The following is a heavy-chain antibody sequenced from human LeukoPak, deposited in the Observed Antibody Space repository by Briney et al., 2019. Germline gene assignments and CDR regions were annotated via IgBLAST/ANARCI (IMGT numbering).Heavy chain of an antibody. CDR2: ISAYNGNT. CDR3: AGTHCSSTSCYTRDAFDI. V-gene: IGHV1-18*01. D-gene: IGHD2-2*02. Sequence: ASVKVSCKASGYTFTSYGISWVRQAPGQGLEWMGWISAYNGNTNYAQKLQGRVTMTTDTSTSTAYMELSSLRSEDTAVYYCAGTHCSSTSCYTRDAFDIWGQGTMVTVSS. J-gene: IGHJ3*02. CDR1: GYTFTSYG.